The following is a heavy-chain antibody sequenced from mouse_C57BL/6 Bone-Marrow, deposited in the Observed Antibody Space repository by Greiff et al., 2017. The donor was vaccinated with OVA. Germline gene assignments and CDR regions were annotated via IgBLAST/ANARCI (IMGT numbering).Heavy chain of an antibody. CDR3: ARGGYGFAY. Sequence: VQLQQSGAELVRPGTSVKVSCKASGYAFTNYLIEWVKQRPGQGLEWIGVINPGSGGTNYNEKFKGKATLTADKSSSTAYMQLSSLTSEDSAVDFCARGGYGFAYWGQGTLVTVSA. J-gene: IGHJ3*01. V-gene: IGHV1-54*01. CDR1: GYAFTNYL. CDR2: INPGSGGT. D-gene: IGHD2-2*01.